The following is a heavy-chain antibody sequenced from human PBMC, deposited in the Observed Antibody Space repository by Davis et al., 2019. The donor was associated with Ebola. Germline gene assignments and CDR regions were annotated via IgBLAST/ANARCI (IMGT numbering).Heavy chain of an antibody. D-gene: IGHD4-17*01. V-gene: IGHV4-34*01. CDR3: ARGDDYGDFL. CDR2: INSSGGT. CDR1: GGSLSGHY. Sequence: PGGSLRLSCAVYGGSLSGHYWSWIRQPPGKGLEWIGEINSSGGTDYNASLKSRLSISVDTSKNQISLKLSSVTAADTAVYYCARGDDYGDFLWGQGTLVTVSS. J-gene: IGHJ4*02.